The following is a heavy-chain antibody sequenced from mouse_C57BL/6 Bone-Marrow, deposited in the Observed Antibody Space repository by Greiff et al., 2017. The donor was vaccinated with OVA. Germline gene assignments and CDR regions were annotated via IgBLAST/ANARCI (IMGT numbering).Heavy chain of an antibody. D-gene: IGHD1-1*01. Sequence: VQLQQSGAELVKPGASVKMSCKASGYTFTSYWITWVKQRPGQGLEWIGDIYPGSGSTNYNEKFKGKATLTVDPSSSTAYMQLSSLTSADSAVYYCARWVYYYGSSPYFDYWGKGTTLTVSA. CDR3: ARWVYYYGSSPYFDY. CDR2: IYPGSGST. V-gene: IGHV1-55*01. CDR1: GYTFTSYW. J-gene: IGHJ2*01.